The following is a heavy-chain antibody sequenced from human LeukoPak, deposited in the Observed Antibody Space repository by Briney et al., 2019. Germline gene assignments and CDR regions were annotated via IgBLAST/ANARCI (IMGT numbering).Heavy chain of an antibody. Sequence: HPSETLSLTCTVSGGSISSYYWSWIRQPPGKGLEWIGYIYYSGSTNYNPSLKSRVTISVDTSKNQFSLKLSSVTAADTAVYYCARLSTVTTSFDYRGQGTLVTVSS. V-gene: IGHV4-59*12. CDR1: GGSISSYY. J-gene: IGHJ4*02. D-gene: IGHD4-17*01. CDR3: ARLSTVTTSFDY. CDR2: IYYSGST.